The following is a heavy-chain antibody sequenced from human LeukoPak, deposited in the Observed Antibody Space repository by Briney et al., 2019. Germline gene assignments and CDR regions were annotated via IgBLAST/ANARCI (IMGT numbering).Heavy chain of an antibody. J-gene: IGHJ5*02. Sequence: SETLSLTCTVSGGSILDSTYYWAWIRQPPGKGLEWIATIFYTGNTHYNPPLKSRVTMSVDTVKNQFSLNLNSVTAADTAVYYCARQSSGYYYGWFDPWGQGTLVTVSS. CDR1: GGSILDSTYY. CDR3: ARQSSGYYYGWFDP. V-gene: IGHV4-39*01. D-gene: IGHD3-22*01. CDR2: IFYTGNT.